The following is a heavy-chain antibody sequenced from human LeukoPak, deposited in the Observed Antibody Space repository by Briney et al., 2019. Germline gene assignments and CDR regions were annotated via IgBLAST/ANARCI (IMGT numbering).Heavy chain of an antibody. D-gene: IGHD6-13*01. Sequence: ASVKVSCKASGYIFTSYSISWVRQAPGQGLEWMGWISAHNGDANYVQKFQGRVTMTTDTSTSTAYMELKSLRSADTAVYYCAREEGAPIAAANIWGLGTKVTVSS. V-gene: IGHV1-18*01. J-gene: IGHJ3*02. CDR2: ISAHNGDA. CDR3: AREEGAPIAAANI. CDR1: GYIFTSYS.